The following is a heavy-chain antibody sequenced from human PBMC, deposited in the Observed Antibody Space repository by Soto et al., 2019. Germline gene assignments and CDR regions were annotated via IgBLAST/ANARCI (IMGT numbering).Heavy chain of an antibody. CDR3: TSAHKYYYMDV. V-gene: IGHV3-74*01. CDR1: GFTFSSYW. Sequence: EMQLVESGGDLVQPGGSLRLSCATSGFTFSSYWWHWLRQAPGKGLVWVSRIKSDGTSPTYADSVKGRFTISKDDAKNTLYLQMSGLRSGDTAVYYCTSAHKYYYMDVWGKGTTVTVSS. CDR2: IKSDGTSP. J-gene: IGHJ6*03.